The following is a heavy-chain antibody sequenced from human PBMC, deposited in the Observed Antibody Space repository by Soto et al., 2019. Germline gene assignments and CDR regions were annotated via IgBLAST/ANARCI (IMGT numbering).Heavy chain of an antibody. V-gene: IGHV3-48*02. D-gene: IGHD6-13*01. J-gene: IGHJ6*02. CDR1: GFTFSSYS. CDR2: NSGSSSTI. CDR3: VGCGGDSSSWYQDYYYYGMDV. Sequence: PGGSLRLSCAAYGFTFSSYSMNWGRQAPGKGLEWVSYNSGSSSTIYYADSVKGRFTISRDNAKNSLYMQMNSLRDEDTAVYYCVGCGGDSSSWYQDYYYYGMDVWGQGTRVTVSS.